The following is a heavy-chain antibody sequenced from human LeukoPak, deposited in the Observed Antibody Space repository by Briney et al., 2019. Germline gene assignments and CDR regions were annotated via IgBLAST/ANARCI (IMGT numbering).Heavy chain of an antibody. V-gene: IGHV3-7*05. CDR3: ARVLRDVWSGSPDAFAI. CDR2: IKKDGSEK. CDR1: GFSFSSYW. Sequence: GGSLRLSCAASGFSFSSYWMSWVRQAPGKGLEWVANIKKDGSEKYYVDCVKGRFTISRDNTQNSLYLQMNSLRAEDTAVYYCARVLRDVWSGSPDAFAIWGQGTMVTVSS. D-gene: IGHD3-3*01. J-gene: IGHJ3*02.